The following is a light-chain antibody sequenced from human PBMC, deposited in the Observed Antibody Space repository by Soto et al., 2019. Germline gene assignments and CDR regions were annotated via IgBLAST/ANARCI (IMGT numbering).Light chain of an antibody. CDR1: SSNIGTGHD. CDR3: QTYDSSLSGYV. J-gene: IGLJ1*01. V-gene: IGLV1-40*01. Sequence: QPVLTQPPSVSGAPGQRVTISCTGGSSNIGTGHDVHWYKQLPGTAPKLLIYANINRPSGVPDRCSGSKSGTSASLAITGLQAEDEADYYCQTYDSSLSGYVFGTGTKVTVL. CDR2: ANI.